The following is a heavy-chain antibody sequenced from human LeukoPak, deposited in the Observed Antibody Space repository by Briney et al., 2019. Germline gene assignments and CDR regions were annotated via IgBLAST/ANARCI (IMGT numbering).Heavy chain of an antibody. CDR1: GFTVSSNY. V-gene: IGHV3-53*01. D-gene: IGHD1-26*01. CDR3: ARDGGQWELLDY. Sequence: GGSLRLSCAASGFTVSSNYMSWVRQAPGKGLEWVSVIYSGGSTYYADSVKGRFTISRDNAKNSLYLQMNSLRDEDTAVYYCARDGGQWELLDYWGQGTLVTVSS. J-gene: IGHJ4*02. CDR2: IYSGGST.